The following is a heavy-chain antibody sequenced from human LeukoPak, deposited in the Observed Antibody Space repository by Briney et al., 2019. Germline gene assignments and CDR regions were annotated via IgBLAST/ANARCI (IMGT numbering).Heavy chain of an antibody. V-gene: IGHV3-23*01. Sequence: GGSLRLSCAASGFTFGTYDMSWVRQAPVKGLEWVASISGVGRGATYYTESVKGRFTISRDRSKNTLYLQMNSLRAEDTAVYYCARDTTVTTFVYYYYGMDVWGQGTTVTVSS. D-gene: IGHD4-17*01. CDR2: ISGVGRGAT. CDR1: GFTFGTYD. J-gene: IGHJ6*02. CDR3: ARDTTVTTFVYYYYGMDV.